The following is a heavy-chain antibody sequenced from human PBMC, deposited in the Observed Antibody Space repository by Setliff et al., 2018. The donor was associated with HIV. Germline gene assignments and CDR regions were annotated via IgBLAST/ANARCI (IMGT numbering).Heavy chain of an antibody. CDR3: ARLVGYYRSDNANYYYMDV. CDR2: VHYSGST. V-gene: IGHV4-39*02. D-gene: IGHD3-16*02. J-gene: IGHJ6*03. Sequence: SETLSLTCTVSDGSISSTNHYWGWIRQSPGKRLEWIGTVHYSGSTYYNPSLKSRLTIYVDTSTNHFSLKLSSVAAADTAVYYCARLVGYYRSDNANYYYMDVWGKGTTVTVSS. CDR1: DGSISSTNHY.